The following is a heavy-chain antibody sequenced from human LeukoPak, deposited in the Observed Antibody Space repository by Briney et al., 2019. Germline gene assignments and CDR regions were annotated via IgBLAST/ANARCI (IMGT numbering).Heavy chain of an antibody. CDR1: GFTFSDYY. V-gene: IGHV3-30*18. D-gene: IGHD3-22*01. CDR2: TSFDGSNN. J-gene: IGHJ4*02. Sequence: PGGSLRLSCEASGFTFSDYYMSWIRQAPGKGLEWVGVTSFDGSNNYYADSVKGRFTISRDNSKNTLYLQMNSLRAEDTAMYYCAKTPASSGYYSPFDYWGQGTLVTVSS. CDR3: AKTPASSGYYSPFDY.